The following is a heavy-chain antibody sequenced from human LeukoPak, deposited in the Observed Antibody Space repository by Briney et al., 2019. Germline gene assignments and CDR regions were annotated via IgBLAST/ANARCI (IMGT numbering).Heavy chain of an antibody. CDR3: AKDSVVRGVHIFDY. V-gene: IGHV3-23*01. J-gene: IGHJ4*02. Sequence: PGGSLRLSCAASGFTFSSYAMSWVRQAPGKGLEWVSAISSSDGSTYYADSVKGRFTISRDNSKNTVYLQTNSLRAEDTAVYYCAKDSVVRGVHIFDYWGQGTLVTVSS. CDR1: GFTFSSYA. D-gene: IGHD3-10*01. CDR2: ISSSDGST.